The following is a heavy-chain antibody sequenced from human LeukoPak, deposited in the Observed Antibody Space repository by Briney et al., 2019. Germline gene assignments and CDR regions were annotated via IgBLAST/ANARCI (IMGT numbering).Heavy chain of an antibody. J-gene: IGHJ4*02. V-gene: IGHV5-51*01. D-gene: IGHD4-23*01. Sequence: GESLKISCKGSGYSFTSYWIGWVRQMPGKGLEWMGIIWPDDSDTRYSPSFQGQVTISADKSLSTAYLQWRSLKASDTAMYYCARQQQLPYFDYWGQGTLVTVSS. CDR1: GYSFTSYW. CDR2: IWPDDSDT. CDR3: ARQQQLPYFDY.